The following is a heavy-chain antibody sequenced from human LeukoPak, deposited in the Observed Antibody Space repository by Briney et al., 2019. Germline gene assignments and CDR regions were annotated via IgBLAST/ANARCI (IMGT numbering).Heavy chain of an antibody. CDR1: GYTFTSYG. Sequence: ASVKVSCKASGYTFTSYGISWVRQAPGQGLEWMGWISAYNGNTNYAQKLQGRVTMTTDTSTSTAYMELRSLRSDDTAVYYCARASNVVVPATTRYYYYMDVWGKGTTVTVSS. CDR2: ISAYNGNT. CDR3: ARASNVVVPATTRYYYYMDV. D-gene: IGHD2-2*01. V-gene: IGHV1-18*01. J-gene: IGHJ6*03.